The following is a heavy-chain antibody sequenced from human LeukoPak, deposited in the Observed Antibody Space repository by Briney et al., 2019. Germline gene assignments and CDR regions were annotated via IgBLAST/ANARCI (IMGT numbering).Heavy chain of an antibody. CDR2: INPNSGST. V-gene: IGHV1-2*02. D-gene: IGHD5-12*01. CDR1: GYTFTGYY. J-gene: IGHJ4*02. Sequence: ASVKVSCKASGYTFTGYYMRWVRQAPGQGLEWMGWINPNSGSTDYAQKFQGRVTMTRDTSISTAYMELRRLTADDTAVYYCVSRYSNNNWGQGTLVTVSS. CDR3: VSRYSNNN.